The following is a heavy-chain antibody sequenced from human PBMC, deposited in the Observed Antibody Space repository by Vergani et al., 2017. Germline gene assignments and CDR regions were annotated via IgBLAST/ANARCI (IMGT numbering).Heavy chain of an antibody. CDR3: ASGGFQYGDLESHYFQH. V-gene: IGHV4-39*07. CDR2: INHSGST. CDR1: GGSIRSSSYY. D-gene: IGHD4-17*01. J-gene: IGHJ1*01. Sequence: QLQLQESGPGLVKPSETLSLTCTVSGGSIRSSSYYWGWIRQPPGKGLEWIGEINHSGSTNYNPSLKSRVTISVDTSKNQFSLKLSSVTAADTAVYYCASGGFQYGDLESHYFQHWGQGTLVTVSS.